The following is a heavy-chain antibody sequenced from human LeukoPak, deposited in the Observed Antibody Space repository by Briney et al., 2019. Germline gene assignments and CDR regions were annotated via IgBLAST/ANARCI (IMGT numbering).Heavy chain of an antibody. D-gene: IGHD3-16*01. V-gene: IGHV1-18*01. CDR2: ISAYNGNT. J-gene: IGHJ6*03. CDR3: ARETSQKGAHYMDV. CDR1: GYTFTSYG. Sequence: ASVKVSCKASGYTFTSYGINWVRQAPGQGLEWMGWISAYNGNTNYAQKLQGRVTMTTDTSTSTAYMELRSRRSDDTAVYDCARETSQKGAHYMDVWGKGTTVTISS.